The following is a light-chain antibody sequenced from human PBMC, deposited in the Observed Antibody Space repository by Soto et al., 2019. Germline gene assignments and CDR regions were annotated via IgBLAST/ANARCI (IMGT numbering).Light chain of an antibody. CDR2: DAS. CDR3: QQRSNWPPG. CDR1: QSVSSY. J-gene: IGKJ5*01. Sequence: ETVLTQSPATLSLSPGERATLSCRASQSVSSYLAWYQQKPGQAPRLLIYDASNRATGIPARFSGSGSGTEFTLTISSLEPEDFAVYYCQQRSNWPPGFGQGTRLEIK. V-gene: IGKV3-11*01.